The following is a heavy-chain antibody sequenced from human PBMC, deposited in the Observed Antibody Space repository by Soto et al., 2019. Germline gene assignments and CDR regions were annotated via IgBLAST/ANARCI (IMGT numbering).Heavy chain of an antibody. D-gene: IGHD6-19*01. J-gene: IGHJ4*02. CDR3: ARDVERQAVAGYDY. Sequence: SQTLSLTCAISGDSASINSAAWNWIRQSPSRGLEWLGRTYYRSKWYNDYAVSVKSRITINPDTSKNQFSLQLNSVTPEDTAVYYCARDVERQAVAGYDYWGQGTLVTVSS. V-gene: IGHV6-1*01. CDR2: TYYRSKWYN. CDR1: GDSASINSAA.